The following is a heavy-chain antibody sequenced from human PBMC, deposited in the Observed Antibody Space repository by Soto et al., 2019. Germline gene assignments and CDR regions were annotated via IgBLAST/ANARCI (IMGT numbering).Heavy chain of an antibody. CDR3: ARHSLPGEWIGGVVMPEYYYYMDV. V-gene: IGHV4-59*08. Sequence: SETLSLTCTVSGGSISSYYWSWIRQPPGKGLEWIGYIYYSGSTNYNPSLKSRVTISVDTSKNQFSLKLSSVTAADTAVYYCARHSLPGEWIGGVVMPEYYYYMDVWGKGTTVTVSS. CDR2: IYYSGST. CDR1: GGSISSYY. J-gene: IGHJ6*03. D-gene: IGHD3-3*01.